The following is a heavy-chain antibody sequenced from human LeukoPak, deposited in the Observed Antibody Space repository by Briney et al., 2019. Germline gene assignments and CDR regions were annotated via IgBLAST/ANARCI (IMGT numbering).Heavy chain of an antibody. J-gene: IGHJ4*02. CDR2: ISGSGGIT. D-gene: IGHD1-26*01. CDR3: AKGDTTWELPHDY. Sequence: GGSLRLSCAASGFTFSSYAMSWVRQAPGKGLEWVSAISGSGGITSYADSVKGRFTISRDNSKNTLYLQMNSLRAEDTAVYYCAKGDTTWELPHDYWGQGTLVAVSS. V-gene: IGHV3-23*01. CDR1: GFTFSSYA.